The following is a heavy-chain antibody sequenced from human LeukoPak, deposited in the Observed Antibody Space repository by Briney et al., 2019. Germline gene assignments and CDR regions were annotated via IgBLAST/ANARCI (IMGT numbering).Heavy chain of an antibody. Sequence: QPGGSLRLSCAASGFTFSGSGMHWVRQAPGKGLEWVAFIRYHGGDKYYADSVKGRFTISRDNSKNTLYLQMNSLRPEDTSVYFCARSPTSWYFDYWGQGTLVTVSS. CDR2: IRYHGGDK. CDR3: ARSPTSWYFDY. V-gene: IGHV3-30*02. J-gene: IGHJ4*02. CDR1: GFTFSGSG. D-gene: IGHD2-2*01.